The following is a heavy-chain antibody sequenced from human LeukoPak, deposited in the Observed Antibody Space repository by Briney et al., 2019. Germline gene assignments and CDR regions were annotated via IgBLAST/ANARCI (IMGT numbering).Heavy chain of an antibody. CDR3: AKDMTVGDFDY. CDR2: ISSSGSTI. CDR1: GFTFSDYY. V-gene: IGHV3-11*04. J-gene: IGHJ4*02. D-gene: IGHD3-16*01. Sequence: GGSLRLSCAASGFTFSDYYMSWIRQAPGKGLEWVSYISSSGSTIYYADSVKGRFTISRDNSKNTLYLQMNSLRAEDTAVYYCAKDMTVGDFDYWGQGTLVTVSS.